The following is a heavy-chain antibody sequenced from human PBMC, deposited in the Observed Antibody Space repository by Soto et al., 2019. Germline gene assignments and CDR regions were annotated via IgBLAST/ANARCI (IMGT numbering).Heavy chain of an antibody. Sequence: GASVKVSCKASGGTFSSYAIGWVRQAPGQGLEWMGGIIPIFGTANYAQKFQGRVTITADESTSTAYMELSSLRSEDTAVYYCARAGYYYGSGPMRFDPWGQGTLVTVSS. D-gene: IGHD3-10*01. J-gene: IGHJ5*02. CDR1: GGTFSSYA. CDR2: IIPIFGTA. CDR3: ARAGYYYGSGPMRFDP. V-gene: IGHV1-69*13.